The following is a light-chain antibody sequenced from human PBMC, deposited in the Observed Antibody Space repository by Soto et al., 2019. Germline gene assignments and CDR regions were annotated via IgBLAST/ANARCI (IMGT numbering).Light chain of an antibody. J-gene: IGKJ1*01. CDR2: AAS. Sequence: DIQMTQSPSPLSASVGDRVTITCRASRSISNYLNWYQHKSGKAPRLLIYAASSLQIGVPSRFSGSGTGTAFTLTITSLQPEDSATYYCQQSYSVPRFGQGTRVDVK. CDR3: QQSYSVPR. CDR1: RSISNY. V-gene: IGKV1-39*01.